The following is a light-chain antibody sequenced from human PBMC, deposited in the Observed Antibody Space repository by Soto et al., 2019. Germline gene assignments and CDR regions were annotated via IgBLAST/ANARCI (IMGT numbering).Light chain of an antibody. CDR3: QQYNNLPQT. CDR2: GAS. J-gene: IGKJ1*01. CDR1: QNVATN. Sequence: EAVLTQSPATLSVSPGEGATLSCRASQNVATNLAGYQQRPGQAPRLLIYGASNRAIGPPARFSGSGSGTEFTLTITSLQSEDFAVYYCQQYNNLPQTFGQGTKVEIK. V-gene: IGKV3-15*01.